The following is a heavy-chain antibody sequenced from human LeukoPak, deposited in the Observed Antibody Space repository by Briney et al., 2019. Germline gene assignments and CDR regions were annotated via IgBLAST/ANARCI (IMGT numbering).Heavy chain of an antibody. CDR2: ISGSGGST. CDR1: GFTFSSYA. V-gene: IGHV3-23*01. Sequence: GSLRLSFAASGFTFSSYALSWVRQAPGKGLGWVSAISGSGGSTYYADSVKGRFTISRDNSKNTLFLQMNSLRAEDTAVYYCAKDFLTVTAGWDYWGQGTLVTVSS. D-gene: IGHD6-25*01. CDR3: AKDFLTVTAGWDY. J-gene: IGHJ4*02.